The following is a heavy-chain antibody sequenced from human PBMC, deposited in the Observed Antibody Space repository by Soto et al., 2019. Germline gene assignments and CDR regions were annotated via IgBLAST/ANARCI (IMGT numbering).Heavy chain of an antibody. V-gene: IGHV4-31*03. CDR2: IYYRGST. Sequence: QVQLQESGPGLVKPSQTLSLTCTVSGGSISSGGYYWSWIRQHPGKGLEWIGYIYYRGSTYYNPSLKRRVTISVDTSTNQFSLKLSSVTAADTAVYYCARWPQLEPRFDYWGQGTLVTVSS. D-gene: IGHD1-1*01. CDR1: GGSISSGGYY. CDR3: ARWPQLEPRFDY. J-gene: IGHJ4*02.